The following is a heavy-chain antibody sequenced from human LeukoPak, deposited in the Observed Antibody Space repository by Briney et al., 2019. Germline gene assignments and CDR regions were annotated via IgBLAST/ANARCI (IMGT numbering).Heavy chain of an antibody. CDR1: GYTFTGYY. V-gene: IGHV1-2*02. CDR2: INPNSGGT. J-gene: IGHJ4*02. CDR3: ARDVQDSGYDY. Sequence: ASVKVSCKASGYTFTGYYMHWVRQAPGQGREWMGWINPNSGGTNYAQKFQGRVTMTRDTSISTAYMELSRLRSDDAAVYYCARDVQDSGYDYWGQGTLVTVSS. D-gene: IGHD5-12*01.